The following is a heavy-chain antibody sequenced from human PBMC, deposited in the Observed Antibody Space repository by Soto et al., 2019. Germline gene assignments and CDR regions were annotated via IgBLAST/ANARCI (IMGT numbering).Heavy chain of an antibody. CDR3: AKGFIVVVTAIRPDDNFDV. V-gene: IGHV3-23*01. J-gene: IGHJ3*01. Sequence: EAQLLESGGGLVQPGGSLRLSCAASGFTFRSYAMNWVRQAPGKGLEWVSGISGRGGSTFYADSVKGRFTVSRDTSKNTLFLQMNSLSAEDTAVYYCAKGFIVVVTAIRPDDNFDVWGQGTMVTVSS. CDR1: GFTFRSYA. CDR2: ISGRGGST. D-gene: IGHD2-21*02.